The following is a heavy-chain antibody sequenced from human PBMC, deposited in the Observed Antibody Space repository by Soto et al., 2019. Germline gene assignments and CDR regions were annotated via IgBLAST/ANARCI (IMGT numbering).Heavy chain of an antibody. Sequence: GGSLRLSCAASGFTFSNYAMTWVRQAPGKGLEWVSTLNSGGTTFYADSVKGRFTISRDNSKNTLYLQMNSLRAEDTAVYYCANPYGDYDFDYWGQGTLVTVSS. J-gene: IGHJ4*02. CDR1: GFTFSNYA. CDR3: ANPYGDYDFDY. CDR2: LNSGGTT. V-gene: IGHV3-23*01. D-gene: IGHD4-17*01.